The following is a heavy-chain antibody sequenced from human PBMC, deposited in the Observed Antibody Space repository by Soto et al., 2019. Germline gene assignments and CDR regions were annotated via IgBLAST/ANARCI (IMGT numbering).Heavy chain of an antibody. CDR2: ISAYNGNT. J-gene: IGHJ6*02. CDR1: GYTFTSYG. D-gene: IGHD1-1*01. CDR3: AGGGPRWTGTVYYYGMDV. V-gene: IGHV1-18*01. Sequence: ASVKVSCKXSGYTFTSYGISWVRQAPGQGLEWMGWISAYNGNTNYAQKLQGRVTMTTDTSTSTAYMELRSLRSDDTAVYYCAGGGPRWTGTVYYYGMDVWGQGTTVTVSS.